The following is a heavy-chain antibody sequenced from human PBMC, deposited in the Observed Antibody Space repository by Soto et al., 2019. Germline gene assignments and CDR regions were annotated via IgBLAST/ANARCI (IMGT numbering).Heavy chain of an antibody. D-gene: IGHD1-1*01. Sequence: QITLKESGRTLVEPTEALALTCSFSGFSLTKSPVGVGWFRQPPGKALEWLAVIYWDGDKRYNPSLKTRITMTKDTSRNQVALTMTDMEPKDTATYFCAHRLGGSSWNDGFFDFWGQGFPVTVS. J-gene: IGHJ4*02. V-gene: IGHV2-5*02. CDR3: AHRLGGSSWNDGFFDF. CDR1: GFSLTKSPVG. CDR2: IYWDGDK.